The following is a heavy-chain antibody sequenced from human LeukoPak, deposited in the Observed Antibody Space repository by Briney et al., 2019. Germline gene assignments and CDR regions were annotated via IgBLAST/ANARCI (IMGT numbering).Heavy chain of an antibody. Sequence: GGSLRLSCAASGFSFSRYSMSWVRQAPGKGLEWVSVITESDEITYYADSVKGRFTISRDNSKNTLYLQMNSLRAEDTAVYYCARESLSSGFYYFDYWGQGTLVTVSS. CDR3: ARESLSSGFYYFDY. D-gene: IGHD3-22*01. CDR1: GFSFSRYS. CDR2: ITESDEIT. J-gene: IGHJ4*02. V-gene: IGHV3-23*01.